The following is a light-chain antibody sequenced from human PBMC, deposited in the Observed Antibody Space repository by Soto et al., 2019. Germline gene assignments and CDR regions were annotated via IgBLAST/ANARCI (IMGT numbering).Light chain of an antibody. V-gene: IGLV1-44*01. CDR2: SSN. Sequence: QSVLTQPPSASGTPGQRVTISCSGSSSNIGSNSVNWYQQLPGTAPKLLIYSSNQRPSGVPDRISGSKSGTSASLAISGLQSEDEADYYCEAWDDSLKGVVFGGGTKLTVL. CDR3: EAWDDSLKGVV. J-gene: IGLJ3*02. CDR1: SSNIGSNS.